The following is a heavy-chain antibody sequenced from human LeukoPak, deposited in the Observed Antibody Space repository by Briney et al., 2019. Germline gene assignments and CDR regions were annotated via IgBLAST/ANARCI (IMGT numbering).Heavy chain of an antibody. CDR1: GFTFSSYA. J-gene: IGHJ4*02. Sequence: GGSLRLSCAASGFTFSSYAMSWVRQAPGKGLEWVSGISGSDGSTNYADSVKGRFTISRENSKNTLYLQMNSLRAEDTAVYYCAKDPRRYSRTGGYFDYWGQGTLVTVSS. V-gene: IGHV3-23*01. CDR2: ISGSDGST. CDR3: AKDPRRYSRTGGYFDY. D-gene: IGHD6-13*01.